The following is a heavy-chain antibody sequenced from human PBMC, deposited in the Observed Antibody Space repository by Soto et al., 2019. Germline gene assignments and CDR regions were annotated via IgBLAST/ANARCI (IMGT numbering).Heavy chain of an antibody. D-gene: IGHD2-2*02. J-gene: IGHJ6*02. CDR3: ARHTRDCSSTSCYTGGYYYYYGMDV. V-gene: IGHV5-51*01. CDR2: IYPGDSDT. Sequence: GESLKISCKVSGYRVTAYFIGWVRQIPGKGLEWMGIIYPGDSDTRYSPSFQGQVTISADKSISTAYLQWSSLKASDTAMYYCARHTRDCSSTSCYTGGYYYYYGMDVWGQGTTVNVSS. CDR1: GYRVTAYF.